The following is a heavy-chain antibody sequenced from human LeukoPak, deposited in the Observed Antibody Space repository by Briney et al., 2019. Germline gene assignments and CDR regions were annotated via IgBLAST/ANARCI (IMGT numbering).Heavy chain of an antibody. CDR1: GFMFSDYG. V-gene: IGHV3-33*03. D-gene: IGHD5-12*01. CDR2: IWYGGSNK. J-gene: IGHJ4*02. CDR3: ASWGDGPEGYVDIVATIRDY. Sequence: SGGSLRLSCAASGFMFSDYGMHWVRQAPGKGLEWVAVIWYGGSNKYYADSVKGRFTISRDNAKNSLYLQMNSLRAEDTAVYYCASWGDGPEGYVDIVATIRDYWGQGTLVTVSS.